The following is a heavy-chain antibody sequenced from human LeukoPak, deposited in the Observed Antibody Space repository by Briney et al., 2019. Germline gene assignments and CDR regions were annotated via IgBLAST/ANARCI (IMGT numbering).Heavy chain of an antibody. CDR3: SWSSLGY. Sequence: PGGCLRLSCATSGFSLSHAWMTWVRQAPGKGLEWVGRIKNDCGTTDYVAPEKGRFTISRDDSKNTVYLQMNSLKTEDTAVYYCSWSSLGYWGQGTLVT. CDR2: IKNDCGTT. J-gene: IGHJ4*02. V-gene: IGHV3-15*01. CDR1: GFSLSHAW. D-gene: IGHD3-16*01.